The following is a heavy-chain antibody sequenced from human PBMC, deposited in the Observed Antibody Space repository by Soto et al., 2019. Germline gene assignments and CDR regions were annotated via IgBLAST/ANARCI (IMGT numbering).Heavy chain of an antibody. CDR3: VGGYPWVGFDY. Sequence: GGSLRLSCAASAFTFKNHWMHWVRQVPGKGPVWVSRINGDGSFTSYADAVKGRVTISIDKSKNQFYLDLNSVTAADTAVYICVGGYPWVGFDYWGQGTLVTVSS. CDR1: AFTFKNHW. CDR2: INGDGSFT. V-gene: IGHV3-74*01. D-gene: IGHD3-22*01. J-gene: IGHJ4*02.